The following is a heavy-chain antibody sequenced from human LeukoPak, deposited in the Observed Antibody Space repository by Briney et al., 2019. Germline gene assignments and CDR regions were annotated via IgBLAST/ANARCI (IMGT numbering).Heavy chain of an antibody. D-gene: IGHD1-26*01. J-gene: IGHJ4*02. CDR1: GGSISSGGYY. CDR3: ARAGATNGGTDY. V-gene: IGHV4-30-2*01. Sequence: PSETLSLTCTVSGGSISSGGYYWSWIRQPPGKGLEWIGYIYHSGSTYYNPSLKGRVTISVDTTKNQFSLKLSSVTAADTAVYYCARAGATNGGTDYWGQGTLVTVSS. CDR2: IYHSGST.